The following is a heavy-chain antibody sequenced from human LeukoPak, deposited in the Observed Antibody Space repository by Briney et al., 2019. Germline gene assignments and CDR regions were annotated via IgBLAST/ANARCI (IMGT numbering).Heavy chain of an antibody. J-gene: IGHJ5*01. CDR1: GFTFSNYA. V-gene: IGHV3-64D*06. CDR2: ISSNGGIT. CDR3: VKRELGYWSSTSCYDS. D-gene: IGHD2-2*01. Sequence: GGSLRLSCSASGFTFSNYAMHWVRQAPGKGLEYVSAISSNGGITYYADSVKGRFTISRDNSKNALYLQMSNLRAEDTAVYYCVKRELGYWSSTSCYDSWGQGTLVTVSS.